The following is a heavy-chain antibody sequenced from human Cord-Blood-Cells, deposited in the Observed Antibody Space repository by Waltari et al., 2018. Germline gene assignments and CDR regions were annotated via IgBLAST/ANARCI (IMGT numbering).Heavy chain of an antibody. V-gene: IGHV1-2*02. CDR3: ARVWSEYSSSFDY. CDR2: INPNSGGT. J-gene: IGHJ4*02. CDR1: GYTFTRNY. Sequence: QVQLVQSGAAVKKPGASVTVPCTASGYTFTRNYMHWVRQAPGQGLEWMGWINPNSGGTNYAQKFQGRVTMTRDTSISTAYMELSRLRSDDTAVYYCARVWSEYSSSFDYWGQGTLVTVSS. D-gene: IGHD6-6*01.